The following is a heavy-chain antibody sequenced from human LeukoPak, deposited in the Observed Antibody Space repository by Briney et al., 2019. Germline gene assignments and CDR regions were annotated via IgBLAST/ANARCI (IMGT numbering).Heavy chain of an antibody. CDR3: TTDKRNELRFLEWLGRYFAFDI. CDR2: TKSKTDGGTT. D-gene: IGHD3-3*01. V-gene: IGHV3-15*01. J-gene: IGHJ3*02. Sequence: PGGSLRLSCAASGFTFSNAWMSWVRQAPGKGLEWVGRTKSKTDGGTTDYAAPVKGRFTISRDDSKNTLYLQMNSLKTEDTAVYYCTTDKRNELRFLEWLGRYFAFDIWGQGTMVTVSS. CDR1: GFTFSNAW.